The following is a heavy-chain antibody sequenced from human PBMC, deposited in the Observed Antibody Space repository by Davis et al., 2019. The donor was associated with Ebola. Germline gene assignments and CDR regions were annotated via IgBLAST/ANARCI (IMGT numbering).Heavy chain of an antibody. CDR3: ARHGDGDYSAGYYYHYGMDV. CDR2: IYPGDSDT. J-gene: IGHJ6*02. D-gene: IGHD4-17*01. V-gene: IGHV5-51*01. CDR1: GYSFTSYW. Sequence: GESLKISCKGSGYSFTSYWIGWVRQMPGKGLEWMGIIYPGDSDTRYSPSFQGQVTISADKSISTAYLQWSSLKASDTAMYYCARHGDGDYSAGYYYHYGMDVWGQGTTVTVSS.